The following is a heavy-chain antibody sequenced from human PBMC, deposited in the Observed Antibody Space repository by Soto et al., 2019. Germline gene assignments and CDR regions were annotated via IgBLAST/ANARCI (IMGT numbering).Heavy chain of an antibody. J-gene: IGHJ4*02. D-gene: IGHD6-19*01. Sequence: SETLSLTCTVSGGSVRSGSYYWSWIRQPPGKGLEWIGYIYYSGSTNYNPSLKSRVTISVDTSKNQFSLKLSSVTAADTAVYYCASGRGYSSGWYGFYYFDYWGQGTLVTVSS. CDR1: GGSVRSGSYY. CDR3: ASGRGYSSGWYGFYYFDY. CDR2: IYYSGST. V-gene: IGHV4-61*01.